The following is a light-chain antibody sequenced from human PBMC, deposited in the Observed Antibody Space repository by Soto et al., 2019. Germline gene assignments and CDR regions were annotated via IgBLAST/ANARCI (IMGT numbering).Light chain of an antibody. CDR1: QSVSSSY. CDR3: QHYGASPWT. V-gene: IGKV3-20*01. J-gene: IGKJ1*01. CDR2: GAS. Sequence: EIVFTQSPGTLSLSPGERATLSCRASQSVSSSYLAWYQQKPGQAPRLLIYGASSRATGIPDRFSGSGSGTDFTLTISRXEPEDFAVYYCQHYGASPWTFGQGTKVDIK.